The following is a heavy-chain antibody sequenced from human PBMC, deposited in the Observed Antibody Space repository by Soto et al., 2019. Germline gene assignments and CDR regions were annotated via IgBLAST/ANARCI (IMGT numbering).Heavy chain of an antibody. D-gene: IGHD2-2*01. Sequence: QVQLVQSGAEVKQPGASVKVSCRTSGYTFTNYDISWVRQATGQGLEWMGWMNPDSANTGYAQKFQGRVTLTRDTAISTAYMELNSLTSEDTAIYYGARAIRDQRLSDYWGKGSLVIVSS. V-gene: IGHV1-8*01. J-gene: IGHJ4*02. CDR2: MNPDSANT. CDR1: GYTFTNYD. CDR3: ARAIRDQRLSDY.